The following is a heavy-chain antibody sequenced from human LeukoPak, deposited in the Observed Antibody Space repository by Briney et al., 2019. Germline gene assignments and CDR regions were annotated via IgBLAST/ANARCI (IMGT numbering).Heavy chain of an antibody. V-gene: IGHV4-59*01. Sequence: SETLSLTCAVYGGSFSGYYWSWIRQPPGKGLEWIAYIYNSGSTNYNPSLKSRVTTSVDTSRNQFSLKLSSVTAADTAVYYCARDSTKSSWYYNGLDLWGQGTTVTVSS. CDR3: ARDSTKSSWYYNGLDL. D-gene: IGHD6-13*01. CDR2: IYNSGST. CDR1: GGSFSGYY. J-gene: IGHJ6*02.